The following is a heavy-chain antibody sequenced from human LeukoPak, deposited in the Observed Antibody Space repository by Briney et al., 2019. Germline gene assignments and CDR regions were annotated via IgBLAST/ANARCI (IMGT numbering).Heavy chain of an antibody. CDR1: GYTFTSYD. V-gene: IGHV1-8*01. D-gene: IGHD2/OR15-2a*01. CDR3: AKCGKNIVRNWFDP. J-gene: IGHJ5*02. Sequence: ASVKVSCKASGYTFTSYDINWARQATGQGLEWMGWMNPNSGDRGYAQKFQGRVTITRNTSISTAYMELSSLRAEDTAVYYCAKCGKNIVRNWFDPWGQGTLVTVSS. CDR2: MNPNSGDR.